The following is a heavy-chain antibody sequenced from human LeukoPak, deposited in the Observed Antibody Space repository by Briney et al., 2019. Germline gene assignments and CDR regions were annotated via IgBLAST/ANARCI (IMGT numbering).Heavy chain of an antibody. V-gene: IGHV3-23*01. CDR2: VSGSGGST. J-gene: IGHJ4*02. CDR3: ANLPDWGSEGFDY. D-gene: IGHD3/OR15-3a*01. Sequence: GGSLRLSCAASGFTFSSYAMGWVSQAPGKGLEWVSAVSGSGGSTYYADSVKGRFTISRDNSKNTLYLQLHSLRAEDTAIYYCANLPDWGSEGFDYWGQGTLVTVSS. CDR1: GFTFSSYA.